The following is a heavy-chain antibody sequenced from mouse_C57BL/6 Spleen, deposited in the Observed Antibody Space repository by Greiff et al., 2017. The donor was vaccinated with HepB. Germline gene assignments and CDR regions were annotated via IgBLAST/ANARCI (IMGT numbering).Heavy chain of an antibody. J-gene: IGHJ4*01. V-gene: IGHV5-6*01. CDR3: ARHAQGYYAMDY. Sequence: EVQRVESGGDLVKPGGSLKLSCAASGFTFSSYGMSWVRQTPDKRLEWVATISSGGSYTYYPDSVKGRFTISRDNAKNTLYLQMSSLKSEDPAMYYCARHAQGYYAMDYWGQGTSVTVSS. CDR1: GFTFSSYG. D-gene: IGHD3-1*01. CDR2: ISSGGSYT.